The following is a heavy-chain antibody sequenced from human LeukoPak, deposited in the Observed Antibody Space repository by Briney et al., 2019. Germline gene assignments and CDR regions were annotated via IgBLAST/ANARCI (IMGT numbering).Heavy chain of an antibody. CDR2: ISYDGSNK. J-gene: IGHJ4*02. CDR3: AKEITMVRGANDY. V-gene: IGHV3-30-3*01. Sequence: PGGSLRLSCAASGFTFSSYAMHWVRQAPGKGLEWVAVISYDGSNKYYADSVKGRFTISRGNSKNTLYLQMNSLRAEDTAVYYCAKEITMVRGANDYWGQGTLVTVSS. D-gene: IGHD3-10*01. CDR1: GFTFSSYA.